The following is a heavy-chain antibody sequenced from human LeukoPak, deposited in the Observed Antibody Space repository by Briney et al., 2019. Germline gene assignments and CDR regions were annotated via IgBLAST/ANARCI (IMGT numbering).Heavy chain of an antibody. D-gene: IGHD3/OR15-3a*01. CDR1: GFPFSDYY. CDR2: IGGSVSGV. J-gene: IGHJ4*02. Sequence: EGSLRLSCAASGFPFSDYYMSWIRHAPGQGLEYSSYIGGSVSGVYYADSVKSRFTISRDNAKKSLYLQMDTLRAEDSAVYYCARLVWLPGSWGQGTLVTVSS. V-gene: IGHV3-11*01. CDR3: ARLVWLPGS.